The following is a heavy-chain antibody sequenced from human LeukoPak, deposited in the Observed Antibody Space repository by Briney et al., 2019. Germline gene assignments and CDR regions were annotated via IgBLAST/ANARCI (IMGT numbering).Heavy chain of an antibody. D-gene: IGHD3-9*01. CDR1: GFTFSSYG. CDR3: ASREAGYYDILTGYYSGSFDY. J-gene: IGHJ4*02. Sequence: GGSLRLSCAASGFTFSSYGMSWVRQAPGKGLEWVSAISGSGGSTYYADSVKGRFTISRDNSKNTLYLQMNSLRAEDTAVYYCASREAGYYDILTGYYSGSFDYWGQGTLVTVSS. CDR2: ISGSGGST. V-gene: IGHV3-23*01.